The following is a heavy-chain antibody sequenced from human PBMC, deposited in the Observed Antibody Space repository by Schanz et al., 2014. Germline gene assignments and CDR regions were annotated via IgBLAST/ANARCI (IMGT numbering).Heavy chain of an antibody. CDR3: AKDPRGDKNDRAYYFDY. V-gene: IGHV3-66*01. CDR2: ISSGGNP. D-gene: IGHD3-10*01. J-gene: IGHJ4*02. CDR1: GFTFSAYY. Sequence: EVQLVQSGGGLVQPGGSLRLSCAASGFTFSAYYMDWVRQAPGKGLEWVSSISSGGNPYYANSVKGRFGISRDNSENTLYLQMSSLRVEDTAVYYCAKDPRGDKNDRAYYFDYWGQGTLVSVSS.